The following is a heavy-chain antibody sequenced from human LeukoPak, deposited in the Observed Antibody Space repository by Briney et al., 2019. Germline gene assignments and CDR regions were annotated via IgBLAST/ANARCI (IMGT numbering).Heavy chain of an antibody. Sequence: ASVKVSCKASGYTFTNYAIHWVRQAPGQSLEWMGQINGGLENTKYSQRFLGRVTITRDISANTAYMELSSLTSEDTAVYYCARVTPKIHAFDIWGQGTMVTVSS. J-gene: IGHJ3*02. V-gene: IGHV1-3*01. CDR1: GYTFTNYA. D-gene: IGHD1-14*01. CDR3: ARVTPKIHAFDI. CDR2: INGGLENT.